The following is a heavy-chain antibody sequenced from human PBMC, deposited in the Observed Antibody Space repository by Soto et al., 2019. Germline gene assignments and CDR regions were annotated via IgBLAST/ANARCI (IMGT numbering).Heavy chain of an antibody. CDR3: ARPKGTYSSGYYYFDF. J-gene: IGHJ4*02. CDR1: GGTFSTYA. CDR2: IIPLFGTA. Sequence: QVQLEQSGAEVKQPGSSVRVSCKTSGGTFSTYAINWLQQAPGQGLEWMGAIIPLFGTADYSQKFQGRVTITADESTSTAYMELSSLRSDDTAVYFCARPKGTYSSGYYYFDFWGQGTLVTVSS. V-gene: IGHV1-69*01. D-gene: IGHD6-19*01.